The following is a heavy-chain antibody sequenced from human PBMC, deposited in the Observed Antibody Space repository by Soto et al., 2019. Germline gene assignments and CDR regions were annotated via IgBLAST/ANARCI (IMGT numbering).Heavy chain of an antibody. CDR1: GFTFSTYG. CDR2: ISYGGTNK. D-gene: IGHD4-17*01. V-gene: IGHV3-30*18. CDR3: AKDLQSYGDYDYYCYGMDV. J-gene: IGHJ6*04. Sequence: QVQLVESGGGEVQPGRSLTISCAASGFTFSTYGMHWVRQTPGKGLEWVAVISYGGTNKFYSDSVKGRFTISRDNFKNTLTLQMNSLRADYTAVYSCAKDLQSYGDYDYYCYGMDVWGVGTRGTVSS.